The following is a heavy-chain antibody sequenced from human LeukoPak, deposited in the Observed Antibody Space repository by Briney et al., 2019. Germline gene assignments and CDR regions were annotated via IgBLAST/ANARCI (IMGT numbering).Heavy chain of an antibody. CDR1: GFTFSSYW. CDR3: ARELESPYYYYYMDV. Sequence: GGSLRLSCAASGFTFSSYWMSWVRQAPGKGLEWVANIKQDGSEKYYVDSVKGRFTISRDNAKNSLYLQMNSLRAEDTAVYYCARELESPYYYYYMDVWGKGTTVTVSS. V-gene: IGHV3-7*01. D-gene: IGHD5-24*01. CDR2: IKQDGSEK. J-gene: IGHJ6*03.